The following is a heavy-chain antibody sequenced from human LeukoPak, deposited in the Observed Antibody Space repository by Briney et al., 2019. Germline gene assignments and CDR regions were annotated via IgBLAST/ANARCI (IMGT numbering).Heavy chain of an antibody. J-gene: IGHJ4*02. CDR1: GASINSGSYY. V-gene: IGHV4-61*09. D-gene: IGHD2-2*02. Sequence: SQTLSLTCTVSGASINSGSYYWNWIRQSAGKGLEWIGHIYATGSTNCNPSLKSRVTISLDTSKNQFSLKLNSVTAADTAVYYCARCTSTSCYNFDYWGQGTLVTVSS. CDR2: IYATGST. CDR3: ARCTSTSCYNFDY.